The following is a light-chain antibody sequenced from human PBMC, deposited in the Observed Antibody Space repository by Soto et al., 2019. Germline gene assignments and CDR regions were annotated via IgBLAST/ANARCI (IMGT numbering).Light chain of an antibody. V-gene: IGLV2-14*01. CDR2: EVN. J-gene: IGLJ2*01. Sequence: QSVLTQPASVSGSPGQSITISCTGTTNDAGGYNYVSWYQQLPGNAPKLIIYEVNHRPSGVSNRFSGSKSGSTASLTISRLQGEDEAHYYCSSYTAISSLDIVFGGGTKLTVL. CDR1: TNDAGGYNY. CDR3: SSYTAISSLDIV.